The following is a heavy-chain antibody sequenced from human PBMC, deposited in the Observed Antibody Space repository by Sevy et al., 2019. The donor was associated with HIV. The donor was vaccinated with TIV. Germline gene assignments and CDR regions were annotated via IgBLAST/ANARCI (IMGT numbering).Heavy chain of an antibody. V-gene: IGHV3-30*04. CDR3: ARAGVPSQHNVNPRLFFDY. CDR2: ISYDGKDT. Sequence: GGSLRLSCAASGFTLNSYAMHWVRQTPVRGLEWMAVISYDGKDTYYADSVKGRFTISKDSPKNTLYLQMNSLGTEDTALYYCARAGVPSQHNVNPRLFFDYWGQGTVVTVSS. CDR1: GFTLNSYA. J-gene: IGHJ4*02.